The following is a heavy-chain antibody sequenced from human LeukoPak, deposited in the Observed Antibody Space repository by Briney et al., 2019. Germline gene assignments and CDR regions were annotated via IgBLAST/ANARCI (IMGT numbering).Heavy chain of an antibody. J-gene: IGHJ4*02. D-gene: IGHD3-10*01. CDR3: AHKGRGSGSYNM. CDR2: TYWNNDK. Sequence: CGPTLVNPTQTLTLTCTFSGFSLSSTGVGVGWIRQPPGKALEWLAVTYWNNDKSYSPSLKSRLTITKDTSKNQVVLIMTNMDPVDTGTYYCAHKGRGSGSYNMWGQGTLVTVSS. V-gene: IGHV2-5*01. CDR1: GFSLSSTGVG.